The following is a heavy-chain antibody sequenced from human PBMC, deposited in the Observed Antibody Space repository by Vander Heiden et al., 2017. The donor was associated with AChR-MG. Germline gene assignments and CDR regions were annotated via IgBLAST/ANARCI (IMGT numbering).Heavy chain of an antibody. CDR2: IGKSGAI. V-gene: IGHV3-48*02. CDR1: GFPFNIYS. J-gene: IGHJ4*02. CDR3: ARDALREYSGYDYFFDS. Sequence: EVQLVESGGDLVQPGGSLRLSCETSGFPFNIYSMNWVRQAPGEGLDFVAHIGKSGAIEYAHSVKGRFTISRDNARSSLYLHMNSLRDEDTALYYCARDALREYSGYDYFFDSWGQGTPVTVSS. D-gene: IGHD5-12*01.